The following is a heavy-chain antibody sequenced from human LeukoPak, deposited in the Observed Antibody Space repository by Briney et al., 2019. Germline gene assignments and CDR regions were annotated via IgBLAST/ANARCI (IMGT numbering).Heavy chain of an antibody. CDR3: ARLLGYYFDY. J-gene: IGHJ4*02. CDR1: GYSISSGNY. D-gene: IGHD1-26*01. V-gene: IGHV4-38-2*01. CDR2: IYHSGST. Sequence: SETLSLTCAVSGYSISSGNYWGWIRQPPGKGLEWIGSIYHSGSTYYNPSLKSRVTISVDTSKNQFSLKLSSVTAADTAVYYCARLLGYYFDYWGQGTLVTVSS.